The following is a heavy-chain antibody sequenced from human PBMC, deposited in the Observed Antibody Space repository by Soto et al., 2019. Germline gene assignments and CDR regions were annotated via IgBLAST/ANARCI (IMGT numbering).Heavy chain of an antibody. J-gene: IGHJ4*02. CDR2: IWYDGSNK. D-gene: IGHD6-13*01. V-gene: IGHV3-33*01. Sequence: GGSLRLSCAASGFTFSSYGMHWVRQAPGKGLEWVAVIWYDGSNKYYADSVKGRFTISRDNSKNTLYLQMNSLRAEDTAVYYCARDPEFIAAAGIGYYFDYWGQGTLVTVSS. CDR3: ARDPEFIAAAGIGYYFDY. CDR1: GFTFSSYG.